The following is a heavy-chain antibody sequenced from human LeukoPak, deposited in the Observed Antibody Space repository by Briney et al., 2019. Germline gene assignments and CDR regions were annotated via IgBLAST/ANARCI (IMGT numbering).Heavy chain of an antibody. CDR3: ATTYYDILTGYYLYYFDY. D-gene: IGHD3-9*01. V-gene: IGHV1-46*01. CDR2: INPSGGST. Sequence: GASVKVSCKASGYTFTSYYMHWVRQAPGQGLEWMGIINPSGGSTSYAQKFQGRVTMTEDTSTDTAYMELSSLRSEDTAVYYCATTYYDILTGYYLYYFDYWGQGTLVTVSS. J-gene: IGHJ4*02. CDR1: GYTFTSYY.